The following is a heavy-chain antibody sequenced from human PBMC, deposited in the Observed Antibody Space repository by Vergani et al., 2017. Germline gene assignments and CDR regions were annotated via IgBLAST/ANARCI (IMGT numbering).Heavy chain of an antibody. CDR3: ARSREQWPYYFAY. J-gene: IGHJ4*02. Sequence: QVQLQESGPGRVKPSQTLSLTCTVSGGSISSGSYYWSWIRQPAGKGLEWIGRIHTSGSTNENPSLKSRVTISVDTSKNQFSLKLSPVTAADTAVYYCARSREQWPYYFAYWGQGTLVTVSS. CDR1: GGSISSGSYY. V-gene: IGHV4-61*02. CDR2: IHTSGST. D-gene: IGHD6-19*01.